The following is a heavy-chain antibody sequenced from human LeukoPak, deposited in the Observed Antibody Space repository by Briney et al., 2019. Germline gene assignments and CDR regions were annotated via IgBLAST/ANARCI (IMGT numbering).Heavy chain of an antibody. Sequence: GGSLRLSCAASGFTFDDYAMHWVRQAPGKGLEWVSGISWNSGSIGYADSVKGRFTISRDNAKNSLYLQMNSLRAEDTALYYCAKVVSSSSDYYYYYGMDVWGQGTTVTVFS. CDR2: ISWNSGSI. CDR1: GFTFDDYA. D-gene: IGHD6-6*01. J-gene: IGHJ6*02. CDR3: AKVVSSSSDYYYYYGMDV. V-gene: IGHV3-9*01.